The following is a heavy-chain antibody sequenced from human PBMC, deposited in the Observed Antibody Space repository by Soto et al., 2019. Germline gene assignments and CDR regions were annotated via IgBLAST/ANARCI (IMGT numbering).Heavy chain of an antibody. Sequence: GGSLRLSCLASGFGFSGYSMRWVRQAPGKGLDWVAVIKHDGSEIYYADSVEGRFTISRDNARNSLYLQMNSLRADDTAVYYCARGDYYHYGLDVWGQGTTVTVSS. CDR1: GFGFSGYS. J-gene: IGHJ6*02. CDR3: ARGDYYHYGLDV. V-gene: IGHV3-30-3*01. CDR2: IKHDGSEI.